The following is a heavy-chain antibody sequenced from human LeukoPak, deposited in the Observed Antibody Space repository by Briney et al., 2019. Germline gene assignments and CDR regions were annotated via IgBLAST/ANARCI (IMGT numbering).Heavy chain of an antibody. CDR3: AKDGPNYSSSWYYFDY. Sequence: GGSLRLSCAASGFTFSSYGMHWVRQAPGKGLEWVAFIRYDGSNKYYADSVKGRFTISRDNSKNTLYLQMNSLRAEDTAVYYCAKDGPNYSSSWYYFDYWGQGTLVTVSS. CDR2: IRYDGSNK. V-gene: IGHV3-30*02. D-gene: IGHD6-13*01. CDR1: GFTFSSYG. J-gene: IGHJ4*02.